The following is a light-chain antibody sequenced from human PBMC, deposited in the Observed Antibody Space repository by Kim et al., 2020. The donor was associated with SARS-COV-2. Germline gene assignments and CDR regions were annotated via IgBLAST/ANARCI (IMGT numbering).Light chain of an antibody. J-gene: IGKJ1*01. Sequence: EIVMTQSPATLSVSPGERVTLSCRASQSVSSNLAWYQQKPGQAPRLLIYGASTRATGIPARFSGIGSGTEFTLTISSLQSEDFAVYYCQQYYNWPPWTFGQGTKVDIK. CDR3: QQYYNWPPWT. CDR1: QSVSSN. CDR2: GAS. V-gene: IGKV3-15*01.